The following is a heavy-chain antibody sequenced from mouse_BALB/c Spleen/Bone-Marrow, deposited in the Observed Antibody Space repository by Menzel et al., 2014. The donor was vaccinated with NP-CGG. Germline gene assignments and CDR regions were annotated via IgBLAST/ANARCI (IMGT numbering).Heavy chain of an antibody. CDR1: GYSFTNYW. CDR3: ARGLGEIWGC. J-gene: IGHJ2*01. V-gene: IGHV1-61*01. CDR2: IHPSDSES. Sequence: QVQLQQSGAELVRPGTSVQLSCKASGYSFTNYWTNWVKQRPGQGLEWIGMIHPSDSESRLNQKFKDKATLTVDKSSTTAYMQLSSPTSEDSAVYYCARGLGEIWGCWGQGTTLTVSS. D-gene: IGHD3-3*01.